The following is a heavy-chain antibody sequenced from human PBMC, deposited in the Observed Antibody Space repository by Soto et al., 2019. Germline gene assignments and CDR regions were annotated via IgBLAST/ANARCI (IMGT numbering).Heavy chain of an antibody. J-gene: IGHJ3*02. D-gene: IGHD4-17*01. CDR2: IYSGGST. CDR1: GFTVSSNY. Sequence: EVQLVESGGGLVQPGGSLRLSCAASGFTVSSNYMSWVRQAPGKGLEWVSVIYSGGSTYYADSVKGRFTISRDNSKNPLYLQMNSLRAEDTAVDYCAIAGINGDYGPDDAFDIWGQGTMVTFSS. V-gene: IGHV3-66*01. CDR3: AIAGINGDYGPDDAFDI.